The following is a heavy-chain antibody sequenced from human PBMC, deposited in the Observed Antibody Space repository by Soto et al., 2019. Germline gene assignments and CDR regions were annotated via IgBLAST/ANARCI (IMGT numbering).Heavy chain of an antibody. Sequence: GGSLRLSCAASGFTFRNYAMSWVRQAPGKGLEWVSTVSASGGSTYYADSVKGRFTISRDNSKNTLYLQMNSLGAEDTALYYCAKVDYDSGSYSRLNWFDPWGQGTLVTVSS. CDR3: AKVDYDSGSYSRLNWFDP. V-gene: IGHV3-23*01. CDR2: VSASGGST. D-gene: IGHD3-10*01. CDR1: GFTFRNYA. J-gene: IGHJ5*02.